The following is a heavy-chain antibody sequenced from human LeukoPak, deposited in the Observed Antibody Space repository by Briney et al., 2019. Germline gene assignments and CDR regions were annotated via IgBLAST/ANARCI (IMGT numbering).Heavy chain of an antibody. CDR2: IYHSGST. D-gene: IGHD3-10*01. Sequence: PSGTLSLTCAVSGGSISSSNWWSWVRQPPGKGLEWIGEIYHSGSTNYNPSPKSRVTISVDKSKNQFSLKLSSVTAADTAVYYCARVTGLLWFGELSGWFDPWGQGTLVTVSS. CDR3: ARVTGLLWFGELSGWFDP. V-gene: IGHV4-4*02. J-gene: IGHJ5*02. CDR1: GGSISSSNW.